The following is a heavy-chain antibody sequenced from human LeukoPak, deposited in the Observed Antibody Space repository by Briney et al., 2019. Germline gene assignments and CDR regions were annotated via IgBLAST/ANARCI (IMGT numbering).Heavy chain of an antibody. J-gene: IGHJ4*02. Sequence: GGPLRLSCAASRFTFSTYWMSWVRQAPRKGLEWVANIKQDGSEKYYVDSVKGRFTISRDNARNSLYLQMNSLRAEDTAVYYCAREADDGVYYFDYWGQGTLVTVSS. CDR1: RFTFSTYW. V-gene: IGHV3-7*01. CDR2: IKQDGSEK. CDR3: AREADDGVYYFDY. D-gene: IGHD5-24*01.